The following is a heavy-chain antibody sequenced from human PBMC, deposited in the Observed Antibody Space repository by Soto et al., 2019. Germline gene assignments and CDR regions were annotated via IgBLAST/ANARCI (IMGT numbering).Heavy chain of an antibody. CDR2: MYYSGTT. J-gene: IGHJ5*02. CDR3: ARHRYNYVYFDLFDP. V-gene: IGHV4-39*01. CDR1: GGSISSSNYY. D-gene: IGHD5-18*01. Sequence: SETLSLTCTVSGGSISSSNYYWGWIRQPPGKGLEWIGSMYYSGTTYYNPSLKSRVTISLDTSKNQFSLNLSSGTAADTAVYYCARHRYNYVYFDLFDPWGQGTLVTVSS.